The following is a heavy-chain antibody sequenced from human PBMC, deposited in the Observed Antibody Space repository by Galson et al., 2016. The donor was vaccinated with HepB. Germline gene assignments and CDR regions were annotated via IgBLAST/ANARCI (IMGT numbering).Heavy chain of an antibody. J-gene: IGHJ5*01. CDR3: ARLGANPSCLGGSCYRWFDS. CDR1: GFTFSSYG. D-gene: IGHD2-15*01. CDR2: ISYDGSDK. Sequence: SLRLSCAASGFTFSSYGMHWVRQAPGKGLEWVAVISYDGSDKYYADSVKGRFTISRDNSKNTLNLQMNSLRAEDTAVYYCARLGANPSCLGGSCYRWFDSWGQGIMVTVSS. V-gene: IGHV3-30*03.